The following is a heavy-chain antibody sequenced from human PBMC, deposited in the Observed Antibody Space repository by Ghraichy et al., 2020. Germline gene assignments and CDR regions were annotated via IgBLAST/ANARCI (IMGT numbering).Heavy chain of an antibody. V-gene: IGHV4-39*02. CDR3: ARDRMTTVTTLNYYYYGMDI. J-gene: IGHJ6*02. CDR2: IYYSGST. Sequence: SQTLSLTCTVSGGSMTSGSYYWGWIRQPPGKGLEWIGNIYYSGSTYYNPSLKSRLTISVDTSKTQFSLKLSSVTAADTAVYYCARDRMTTVTTLNYYYYGMDIWGQGTTVTVSS. CDR1: GGSMTSGSYY. D-gene: IGHD4-17*01.